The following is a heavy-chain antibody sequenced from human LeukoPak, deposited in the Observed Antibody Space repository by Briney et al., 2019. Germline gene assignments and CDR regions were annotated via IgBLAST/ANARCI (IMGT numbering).Heavy chain of an antibody. D-gene: IGHD6-13*01. CDR3: ARGYYSSSRFDS. J-gene: IGHJ4*02. CDR2: ISNSGGST. V-gene: IGHV3-23*01. Sequence: GGSLRLSCAASGFTFSSYAMSWVRQAPGKGLEWVSVISNSGGSTFYADSVKGRFTISRDNSKNTLYLQMNSLRAEDTAVYYCARGYYSSSRFDSWGQGTLVTVSS. CDR1: GFTFSSYA.